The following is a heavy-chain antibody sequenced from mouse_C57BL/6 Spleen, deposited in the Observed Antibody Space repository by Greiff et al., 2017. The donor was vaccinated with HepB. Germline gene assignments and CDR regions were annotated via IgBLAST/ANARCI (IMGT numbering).Heavy chain of an antibody. CDR3: TRSQYGNSGFFGV. D-gene: IGHD2-10*02. V-gene: IGHV1-22*01. J-gene: IGHJ1*03. Sequence: EVQLQQSGPELVKPGASVKMSCKASGYTFIDYNIHWVKQSHGKSLEWIGYIDPNNGNTKYNQNFKDKATLTVNKSSSTAYMEFRSLTSEDSALYYCTRSQYGNSGFFGVWGTGTTVTVSS. CDR1: GYTFIDYN. CDR2: IDPNNGNT.